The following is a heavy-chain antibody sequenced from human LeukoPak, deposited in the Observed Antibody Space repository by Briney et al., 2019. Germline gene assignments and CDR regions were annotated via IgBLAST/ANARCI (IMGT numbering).Heavy chain of an antibody. Sequence: GESLKISCKGSGYSFTSYWIGWVRQMPGKGLEWMGIIYPGDSDTRYSPSFQGQVTISADKSISTAYLQWSSLKASDTAMYYCARVLCSSTSCHGEVAFDIWGQGTMVTVSS. CDR2: IYPGDSDT. CDR3: ARVLCSSTSCHGEVAFDI. CDR1: GYSFTSYW. D-gene: IGHD2-2*01. J-gene: IGHJ3*02. V-gene: IGHV5-51*01.